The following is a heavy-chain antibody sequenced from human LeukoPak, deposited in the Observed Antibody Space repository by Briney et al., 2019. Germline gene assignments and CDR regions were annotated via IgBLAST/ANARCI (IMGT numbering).Heavy chain of an antibody. J-gene: IGHJ5*02. D-gene: IGHD6-13*01. Sequence: GGSLRLSCAASGFTVSSNYMNWVRQAPGKGLEWVSVIYSGGSTDYADSVKGRFTISRDNSKNTLYLQMNSLRAEDTAVYYCARDRGFGSSWTRGGFDPWGQGTLVTVSS. V-gene: IGHV3-53*01. CDR3: ARDRGFGSSWTRGGFDP. CDR1: GFTVSSNY. CDR2: IYSGGST.